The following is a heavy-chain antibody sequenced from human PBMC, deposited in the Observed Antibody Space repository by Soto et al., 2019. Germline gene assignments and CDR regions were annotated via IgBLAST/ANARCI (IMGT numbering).Heavy chain of an antibody. V-gene: IGHV1-18*01. J-gene: IGHJ1*01. CDR1: GYTFTSYG. Sequence: ASVKVSCKAFGYTFTSYGISWVRQAPGQGLEWMGWISAYNGNTNYAQKFQGRVTMTEDTSTDTAYMELSSLRSEDTAVYYCATDYRPSFQHWGQGTLVTVSS. CDR2: ISAYNGNT. CDR3: ATDYRPSFQH. D-gene: IGHD1-26*01.